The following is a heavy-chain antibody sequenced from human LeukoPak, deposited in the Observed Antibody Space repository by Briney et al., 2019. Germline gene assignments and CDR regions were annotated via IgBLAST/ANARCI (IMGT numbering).Heavy chain of an antibody. CDR3: ARQGQQLRPFDY. V-gene: IGHV4-39*01. D-gene: IGHD6-13*01. Sequence: SETLSLTCTVSGGSISSSSYYWGWIRQPPGKGLEWIRSIYYSGSTYYNPSLKSRVTISVDTSKNQFSLKLSSVTAADTAVYYCARQGQQLRPFDYWGQGTLVTVSS. CDR2: IYYSGST. J-gene: IGHJ4*02. CDR1: GGSISSSSYY.